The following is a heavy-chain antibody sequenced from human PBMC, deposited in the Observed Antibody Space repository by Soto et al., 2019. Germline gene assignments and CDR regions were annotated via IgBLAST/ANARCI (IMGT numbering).Heavy chain of an antibody. CDR1: GGSISSYY. V-gene: IGHV4-59*08. CDR3: ARRLGVVVPAAMYYYYYMDV. CDR2: IYYSGST. Sequence: PSETLSLTCTVSGGSISSYYWSWIRQPPGKGLEWIGCIYYSGSTNYNPSLRSRVTISVDTSKNQFSLKLSSVTAADTAVYYCARRLGVVVPAAMYYYYYMDVWGKGTTVTVSS. J-gene: IGHJ6*03. D-gene: IGHD2-2*01.